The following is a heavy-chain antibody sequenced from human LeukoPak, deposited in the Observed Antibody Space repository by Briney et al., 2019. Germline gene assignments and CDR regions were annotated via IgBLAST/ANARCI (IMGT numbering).Heavy chain of an antibody. D-gene: IGHD6-13*01. CDR1: GYTFSGHY. V-gene: IGHV1-2*04. J-gene: IGHJ4*02. CDR3: AREYISSWFDF. CDR2: NNPNTGAT. Sequence: ASVKVSCKASGYTFSGHYMHWVRQAPGQGLEWMGWNNPNTGATNYAQKFQGWVTMTRDMSISTTYMELSRLRSDDTAVYFCAREYISSWFDFWGQGTLVTVSS.